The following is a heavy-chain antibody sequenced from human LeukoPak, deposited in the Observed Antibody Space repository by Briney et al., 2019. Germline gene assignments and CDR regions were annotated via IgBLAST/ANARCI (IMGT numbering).Heavy chain of an antibody. CDR1: GGSISSYY. J-gene: IGHJ5*02. CDR3: ARGRSAAAGTFEFDP. Sequence: SETLSLTCTVSGGSISSYYWSWIRQPAGKGLEWIGRIYTSGSTNYNPSLKSRVTMSVDTSKNQFSLKLSSVTAADTAVYYCARGRSAAAGTFEFDPWGQGTLVTVSS. CDR2: IYTSGST. D-gene: IGHD6-13*01. V-gene: IGHV4-4*07.